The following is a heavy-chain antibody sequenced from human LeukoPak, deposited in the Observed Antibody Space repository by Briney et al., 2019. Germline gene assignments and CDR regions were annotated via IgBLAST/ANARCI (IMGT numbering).Heavy chain of an antibody. D-gene: IGHD2-2*02. CDR1: GFTFSSYA. CDR2: ISGSGGST. CDR3: AKGSELSIIVVVPAAIDY. V-gene: IGHV3-23*01. Sequence: GGSLRLSCAASGFTFSSYAMSWVRQAPGKGLEGVSAISGSGGSTYYADSVKGRFTISRDNSKNTLYLQMNSLRAEDTAVYYCAKGSELSIIVVVPAAIDYWGQGTLVTVSS. J-gene: IGHJ4*02.